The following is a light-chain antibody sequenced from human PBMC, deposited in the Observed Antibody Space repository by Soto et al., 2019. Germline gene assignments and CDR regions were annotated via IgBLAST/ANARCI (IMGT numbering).Light chain of an antibody. J-gene: IGKJ2*01. V-gene: IGKV1-5*03. CDR1: QTISSW. CDR2: KAS. CDR3: QQYYSHLMYT. Sequence: DIQMTQSPSTLSGSVGDRVTITCRASQTISSWLAWYQQKPGKAPKLLIYKASTLKSGVPSRFSGSGSGTEFTLNIRSLQPDVFAIYYCQQYYSHLMYTFVQGSKLDIK.